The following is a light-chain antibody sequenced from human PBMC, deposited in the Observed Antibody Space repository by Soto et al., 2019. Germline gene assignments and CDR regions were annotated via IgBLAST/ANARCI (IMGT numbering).Light chain of an antibody. J-gene: IGKJ4*01. Sequence: EIVLTQSPATLSLSPGERVTLSCRASQSVSSYLVWYQQKPGQVPRLLIYDASNRATGIPARFGGSGSGTDFTLTISGLEPEDSAVYYCQQRSDWPSTFGGGTKVEIK. CDR3: QQRSDWPST. V-gene: IGKV3-11*01. CDR2: DAS. CDR1: QSVSSY.